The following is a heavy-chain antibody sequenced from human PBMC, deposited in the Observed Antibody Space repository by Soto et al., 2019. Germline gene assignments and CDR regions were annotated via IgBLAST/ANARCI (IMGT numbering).Heavy chain of an antibody. D-gene: IGHD2-21*02. V-gene: IGHV4-4*07. CDR1: GVSISSYH. CDR2: IYTSGNT. CDR3: AKESGDTWDYEPY. J-gene: IGHJ4*02. Sequence: PSETLSLTCTVSGVSISSYHWSWIRQSAGKGLEWIGRIYTSGNTHYNPSLKSRVTVSIDTSKNQFFLTVNSVTAADSAVYYCAKESGDTWDYEPYWGQTTPINFSS.